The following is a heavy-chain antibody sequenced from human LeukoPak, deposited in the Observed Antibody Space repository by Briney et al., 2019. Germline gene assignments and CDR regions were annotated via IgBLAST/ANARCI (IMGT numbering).Heavy chain of an antibody. CDR2: ISYDGSNK. V-gene: IGHV3-30-3*01. CDR3: ATLAAAGTRNYFDY. J-gene: IGHJ4*02. Sequence: GGSLRLSCAASGFTFSSYAMHWVRQAPGKGLEGGAVISYDGSNKYYADSVEGRFTHSRENSKNTLYLQMNSLRTEDTAVYYCATLAAAGTRNYFDYWGQGTLVTVSS. D-gene: IGHD6-13*01. CDR1: GFTFSSYA.